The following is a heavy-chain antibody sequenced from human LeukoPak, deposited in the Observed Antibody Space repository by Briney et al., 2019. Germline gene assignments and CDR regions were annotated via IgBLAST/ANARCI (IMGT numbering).Heavy chain of an antibody. CDR1: GFTFSSYE. CDR2: ISWNSGSI. D-gene: IGHD3-10*01. Sequence: GGSLRLSCAASGFTFSSYEMNWVRQAPGKGLEWVSGISWNSGSIGYADSVKGRFTVSRDNAQNSLSLQMNSLRAEDTAVYYCARDLLLYFGEVTMAFDYWGLGTLVTVSS. CDR3: ARDLLLYFGEVTMAFDY. V-gene: IGHV3-48*03. J-gene: IGHJ4*02.